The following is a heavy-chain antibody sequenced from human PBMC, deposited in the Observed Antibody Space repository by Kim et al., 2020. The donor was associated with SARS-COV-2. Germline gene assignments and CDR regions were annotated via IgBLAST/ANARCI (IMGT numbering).Heavy chain of an antibody. D-gene: IGHD1-1*01. CDR1: GGSISSGGYY. CDR3: TRDNDDAFDI. Sequence: SETLSLTCTVSGGSISSGGYYWSWIRQHPGKGLEWIGYIYYSGSTYYNPALKSRVTISVDTSKNQFSLTLSSVTAADTAVYYCTRDNDDAFDIWGQGTLVTVSS. CDR2: IYYSGST. J-gene: IGHJ3*02. V-gene: IGHV4-31*03.